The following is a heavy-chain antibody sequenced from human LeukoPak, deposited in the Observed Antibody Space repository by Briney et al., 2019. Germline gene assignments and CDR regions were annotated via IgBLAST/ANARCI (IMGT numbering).Heavy chain of an antibody. V-gene: IGHV4-31*03. J-gene: IGHJ3*02. CDR2: IYYSGST. CDR1: GGSISSGGYY. CDR3: ARESPTPPCPDAFDI. Sequence: SETLSLTCTVSGGSISSGGYYWSWIRQHPGKGLERIGYIYYSGSTYYNPSLKSRVTISVDTSKNQFSLKLSSVTAADAAVYYCARESPTPPCPDAFDIWGQGTMVTVSS.